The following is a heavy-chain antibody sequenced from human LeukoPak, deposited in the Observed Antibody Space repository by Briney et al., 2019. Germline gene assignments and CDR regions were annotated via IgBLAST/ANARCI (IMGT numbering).Heavy chain of an antibody. CDR2: IIPIFGTA. J-gene: IGHJ6*03. CDR3: ASRKGSSWRRERMVQYYYYMDV. CDR1: GGTFSSYA. V-gene: IGHV1-69*05. D-gene: IGHD6-13*01. Sequence: ASVKVSCKASGGTFSSYAISWVRQAPGQGLEWMGGIIPIFGTANYAQKFQGRVTIATDESTSTAYMELSSLRSEDTAVYYCASRKGSSWRRERMVQYYYYMDVWGKGTTVTVSS.